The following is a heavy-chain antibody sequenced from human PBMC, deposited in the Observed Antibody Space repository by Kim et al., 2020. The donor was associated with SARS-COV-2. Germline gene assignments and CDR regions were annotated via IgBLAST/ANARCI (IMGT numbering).Heavy chain of an antibody. J-gene: IGHJ6*02. V-gene: IGHV3-9*01. Sequence: GGSLRLSCAASGFTFDDYAMHWVRQAPGKGLEWVSGISWNSGSIGYADSVKGRFTISRDNAKNSLYLQMNSLRAEDTALYYCAKDMRVTMVQGVRYYYYGMDVWGQGTTVTVSS. D-gene: IGHD3-10*01. CDR1: GFTFDDYA. CDR3: AKDMRVTMVQGVRYYYYGMDV. CDR2: ISWNSGSI.